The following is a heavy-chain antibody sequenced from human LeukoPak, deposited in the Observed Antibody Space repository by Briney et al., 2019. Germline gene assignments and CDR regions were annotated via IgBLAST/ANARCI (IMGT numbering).Heavy chain of an antibody. CDR2: ISGSGGST. J-gene: IGHJ4*02. V-gene: IGHV3-23*01. CDR3: TKDQDIWGSNFDY. CDR1: GFTFSSYG. D-gene: IGHD3-16*01. Sequence: PGGSLRLSCAASGFTFSSYGMSWVRQAPGKGLKWVSGISGSGGSTYYADSVKGRFTISRDNSKNTLSLQMNSLRAEDTAVYYCTKDQDIWGSNFDYWGQGTLVTVSS.